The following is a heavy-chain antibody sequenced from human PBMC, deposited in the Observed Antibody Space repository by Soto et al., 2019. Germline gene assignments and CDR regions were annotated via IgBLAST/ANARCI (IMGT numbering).Heavy chain of an antibody. V-gene: IGHV1-24*01. CDR1: GYSLTESS. CDR3: ATSTTDALRYHYFLMDV. CDR2: LDPEDGEK. Sequence: GASVKVSCKVSGYSLTESSMHWVRQAPGKGLEWMGGLDPEDGEKIYAQKFQGRVTMTEDTSTNTAYIDLSSLRSDDTAVYYCATSTTDALRYHYFLMDVWGQGTTVTVSS. D-gene: IGHD4-17*01. J-gene: IGHJ6*02.